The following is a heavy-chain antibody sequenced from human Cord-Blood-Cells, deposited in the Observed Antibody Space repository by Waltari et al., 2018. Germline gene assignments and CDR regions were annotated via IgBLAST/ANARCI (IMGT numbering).Heavy chain of an antibody. J-gene: IGHJ3*02. V-gene: IGHV3-21*01. CDR1: GFTFSSYS. CDR3: ARLLAYCGGDCYSAFDI. CDR2: ISSSSSYI. Sequence: EVQLVESGGGLVKPGGSLRLSCAASGFTFSSYSMNWFRQAPGKGREWVSSISSSSSYIYYADSVKGRFTISRDNAKNSLYLQMNSLRAEDTAVYYCARLLAYCGGDCYSAFDIWGQGTMVTVSS. D-gene: IGHD2-21*02.